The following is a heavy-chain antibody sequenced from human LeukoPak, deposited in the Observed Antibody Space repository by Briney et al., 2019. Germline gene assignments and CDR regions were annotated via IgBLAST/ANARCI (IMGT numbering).Heavy chain of an antibody. D-gene: IGHD3-3*01. Sequence: ASVKVSCKASGYTFTSYGISWVRQAPGQGLEWMGWISAYNGNTNYAQKLQGRVTMTTVTSTSTAYMELRSLRSDDTAVYYCARGAYDFWSGHNRNWFDPWGQGTLVTVSS. CDR1: GYTFTSYG. CDR2: ISAYNGNT. J-gene: IGHJ5*02. CDR3: ARGAYDFWSGHNRNWFDP. V-gene: IGHV1-18*01.